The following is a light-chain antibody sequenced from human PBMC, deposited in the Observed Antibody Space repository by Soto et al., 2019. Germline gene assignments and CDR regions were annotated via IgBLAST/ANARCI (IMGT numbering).Light chain of an antibody. Sequence: QSALTQPASVSGSPGQSITLSCTGNSSDIGVYDYVSWYQRHPGKAPKLIIYDVNNGPSGVSIRFSGSKSGNTASLTISGLQAEDEADYYCTSYASGSSHVVFGGGTKLTVL. CDR1: SSDIGVYDY. CDR2: DVN. J-gene: IGLJ2*01. CDR3: TSYASGSSHVV. V-gene: IGLV2-14*01.